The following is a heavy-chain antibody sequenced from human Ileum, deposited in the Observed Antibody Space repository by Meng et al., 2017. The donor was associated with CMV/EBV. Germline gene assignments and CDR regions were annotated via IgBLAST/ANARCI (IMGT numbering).Heavy chain of an antibody. CDR1: GFTFSSAW. CDR2: IKSQGDGGTR. J-gene: IGHJ4*02. Sequence: GESLKISCVASGFTFSSAWMNWVRRAPGKGPEWVGRIKSQGDGGTRDYAALVKGRFTMSRDDSRNTLSLPMNSLKTEDTAVYYCTADVPGLGRYMSQIDYWGQGALVTVSS. V-gene: IGHV3-15*07. D-gene: IGHD3-10*01. CDR3: TADVPGLGRYMSQIDY.